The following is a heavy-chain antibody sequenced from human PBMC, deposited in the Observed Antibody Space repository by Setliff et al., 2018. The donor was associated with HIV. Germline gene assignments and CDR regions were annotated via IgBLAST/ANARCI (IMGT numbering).Heavy chain of an antibody. CDR2: IFPGDSKI. J-gene: IGHJ4*02. CDR1: GYSFTSYW. CDR3: ARGVAALTASFDY. V-gene: IGHV5-51*01. Sequence: PGESLKISCKGSGYSFTSYWIAWVRQKPGKGLEWMGIIFPGDSKIHSSPSFQGRVTLSVDKSISTAYLQWSSLQTSDSGMYYCARGVAALTASFDYWGQGSLVTVSS. D-gene: IGHD2-21*02.